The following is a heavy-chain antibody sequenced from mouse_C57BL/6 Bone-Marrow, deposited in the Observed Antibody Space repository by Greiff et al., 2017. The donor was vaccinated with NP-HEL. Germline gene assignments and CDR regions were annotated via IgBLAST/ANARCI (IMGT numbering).Heavy chain of an antibody. Sequence: VMLVESGPGLVQPSQSLSITCTVSGFSLTSYGVHWVRQSPGKGLEWLGVIWRGGSTDYNAAFMSRLSITKDNSKSQVFFKMNSLQADDTAIYYCVKVVAPYAMDYWGQGTSVTVSS. D-gene: IGHD1-1*01. CDR1: GFSLTSYG. CDR3: VKVVAPYAMDY. J-gene: IGHJ4*01. V-gene: IGHV2-5*01. CDR2: IWRGGST.